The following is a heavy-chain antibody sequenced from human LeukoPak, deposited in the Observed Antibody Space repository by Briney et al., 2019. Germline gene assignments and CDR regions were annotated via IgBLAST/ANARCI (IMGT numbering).Heavy chain of an antibody. D-gene: IGHD1-26*01. J-gene: IGHJ4*02. V-gene: IGHV1-69*13. CDR2: IIPIFGTA. Sequence: SVKVSCKASGGTFSSYAISWVRQAPGQGLEWMGGIIPIFGTANYAQRFQGRVTITADESTSTAYMELSSLRSEDTAVYYCAREEQLVDSYYFDYWGQGTLVTVSS. CDR1: GGTFSSYA. CDR3: AREEQLVDSYYFDY.